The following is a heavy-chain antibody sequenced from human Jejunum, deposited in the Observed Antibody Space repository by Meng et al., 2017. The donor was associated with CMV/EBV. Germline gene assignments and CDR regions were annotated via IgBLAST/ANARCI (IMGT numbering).Heavy chain of an antibody. CDR2: ISSDGSST. V-gene: IGHV3-43*01. Sequence: ASGFTFDRFTIHWVRQVPGKGLEWVGLISSDGSSTYFTDSVRGRFTISRDNSKNSLSLQMNSLRSEDTAMYYCAKSHDTAGGVFQNWGQGTLVTVSS. J-gene: IGHJ4*02. D-gene: IGHD6-25*01. CDR1: GFTFDRFT. CDR3: AKSHDTAGGVFQN.